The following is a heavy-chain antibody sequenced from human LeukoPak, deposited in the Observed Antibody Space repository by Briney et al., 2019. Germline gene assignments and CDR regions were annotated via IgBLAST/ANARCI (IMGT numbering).Heavy chain of an antibody. D-gene: IGHD3-22*01. Sequence: ASVKVSCKASGYTFTGYYMHWVRQAPGQGLEWMGWINPNSGGTNYAQKFQGRVTMTRDTSISTAYMELGRLRSDDTAVYYCARDYDSSGYPNYFDYWGQGTLVTVSS. CDR3: ARDYDSSGYPNYFDY. J-gene: IGHJ4*02. CDR2: INPNSGGT. CDR1: GYTFTGYY. V-gene: IGHV1-2*02.